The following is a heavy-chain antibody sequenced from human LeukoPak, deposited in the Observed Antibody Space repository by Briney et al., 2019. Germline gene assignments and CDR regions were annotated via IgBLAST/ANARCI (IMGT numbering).Heavy chain of an antibody. D-gene: IGHD3-10*01. Sequence: SETLSLTCAVYGGSFSGYYWSWIRQPPGKGLEWIGEINHSGSTNYNPSLKSRVTISVDTSKNQFSLKLSSVTAADTAVYYCARDGSGSGSPFDYWGQGTLVTVFS. CDR1: GGSFSGYY. V-gene: IGHV4-34*01. CDR2: INHSGST. CDR3: ARDGSGSGSPFDY. J-gene: IGHJ4*02.